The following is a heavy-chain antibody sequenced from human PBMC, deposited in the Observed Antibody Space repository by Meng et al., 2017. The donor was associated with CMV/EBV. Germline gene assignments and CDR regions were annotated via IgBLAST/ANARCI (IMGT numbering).Heavy chain of an antibody. V-gene: IGHV1-2*04. D-gene: IGHD3-16*01. Sequence: YSIRWVRQVTCLLLASMRWINPHTDVTHSAQYFHGSITMTRDTSFSTAYMELSRLNSDDTAVYYCAREHFPYYDSTTYEEGNDFFNHWGQGTLVTVSS. CDR2: INPHTDVT. CDR3: AREHFPYYDSTTYEEGNDFFNH. CDR1: YS. J-gene: IGHJ1*01.